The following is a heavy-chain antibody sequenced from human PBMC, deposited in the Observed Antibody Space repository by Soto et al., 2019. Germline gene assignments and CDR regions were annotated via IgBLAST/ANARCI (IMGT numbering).Heavy chain of an antibody. CDR3: ARQLTSRKYYYYVMDV. V-gene: IGHV3-30-3*01. Sequence: GGSLRLSCAASGFTFSSYAMHWVRQAPGKGLEWVAVISYAGSNKYYADSVKGRLTISRDNSKNTLYLQMNSLRAEDTAVYYCARQLTSRKYYYYVMDVWGQGTTVTVSS. J-gene: IGHJ6*02. CDR2: ISYAGSNK. D-gene: IGHD2-2*01. CDR1: GFTFSSYA.